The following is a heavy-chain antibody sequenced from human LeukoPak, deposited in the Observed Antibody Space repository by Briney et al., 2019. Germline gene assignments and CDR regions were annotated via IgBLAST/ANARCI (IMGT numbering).Heavy chain of an antibody. Sequence: PSETLSLTCSVSGGSISSYYWSWIRQPPGKGLEWIGYIYYSGTTNYNPSLKSRVTILVDRSKNQFSLKLSSVTAADTAVYYCASARPYYDSSGYYSYAFDIWGQGTMVTVSS. J-gene: IGHJ3*02. D-gene: IGHD3-22*01. CDR3: ASARPYYDSSGYYSYAFDI. V-gene: IGHV4-59*12. CDR1: GGSISSYY. CDR2: IYYSGTT.